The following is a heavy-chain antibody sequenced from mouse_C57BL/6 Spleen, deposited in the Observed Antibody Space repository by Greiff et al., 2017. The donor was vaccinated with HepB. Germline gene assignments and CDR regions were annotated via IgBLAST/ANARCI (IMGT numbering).Heavy chain of an antibody. CDR2: ISDGGSYT. CDR3: ARDSYYDYGSWFAY. V-gene: IGHV5-4*01. CDR1: GFTFSSYA. J-gene: IGHJ3*01. Sequence: DVHLVESGGGLVKPGGSLKLSCAASGFTFSSYAMSWVRQTPEKRLEWVATISDGGSYTYYPDNVKGRFTISRDNAKNNLYLQMSHLKSEDTAMYYCARDSYYDYGSWFAYWGQGTLVTVSA. D-gene: IGHD2-4*01.